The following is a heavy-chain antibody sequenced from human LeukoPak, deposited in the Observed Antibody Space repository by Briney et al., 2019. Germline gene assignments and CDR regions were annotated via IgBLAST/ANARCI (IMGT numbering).Heavy chain of an antibody. D-gene: IGHD2-2*01. Sequence: GASVKVSCKVSGYTLTELSMHWVRQAPGQRLEWMGWINAGNGNTKYSQKFQGRVTITRDTSASTAYMELSSLRSEDTAVYYCARVETQYMPVVRLWYAMDVWGQGTTVTVSS. CDR3: ARVETQYMPVVRLWYAMDV. J-gene: IGHJ6*02. V-gene: IGHV1-3*01. CDR2: INAGNGNT. CDR1: GYTLTELS.